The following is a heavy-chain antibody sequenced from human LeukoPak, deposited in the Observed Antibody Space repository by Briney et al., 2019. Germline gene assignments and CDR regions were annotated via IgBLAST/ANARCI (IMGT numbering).Heavy chain of an antibody. V-gene: IGHV3-7*01. CDR1: GFTFSSYW. CDR3: ARDFRNAGDY. J-gene: IGHJ4*02. D-gene: IGHD1-14*01. CDR2: INQDGSEK. Sequence: GGSLRLSCAASGFTFSSYWINWVRQAPGKGLEWVAVINQDGSEKYYVDSVKGRFTISRDNAKNSLYLQMNSLRAEDTAVYYCARDFRNAGDYWGQGTLVTVSS.